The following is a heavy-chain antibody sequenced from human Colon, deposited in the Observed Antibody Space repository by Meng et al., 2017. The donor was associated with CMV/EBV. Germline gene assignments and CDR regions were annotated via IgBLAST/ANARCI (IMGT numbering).Heavy chain of an antibody. CDR2: IHQSGIT. J-gene: IGHJ4*02. CDR3: AGGTYQAWEVLYF. V-gene: IGHV4-34*01. CDR1: GGSFSNYY. D-gene: IGHD3-10*01. Sequence: QVKLTNWGAGLLKPSETLSLTGVVSGGSFSNYYWSWIRQSPGKGLEWIGDIHQSGITNHNPSLKSRVTISIDTSKNQFSLKLSSVTAADTALYYCAGGTYQAWEVLYFWGQGTLVTVSS.